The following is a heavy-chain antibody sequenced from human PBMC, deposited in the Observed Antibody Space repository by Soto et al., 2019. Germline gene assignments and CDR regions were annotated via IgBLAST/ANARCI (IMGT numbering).Heavy chain of an antibody. CDR2: ISYSGSP. CDR1: GVSVSRDYQ. V-gene: IGHV4-30-4*01. Sequence: SETLSLTCTVSGVSVSRDYQWIWIRQPPGKGLEWIGHISYSGSPYYHPSLRSRLSISVDTSKNQFSLKVKSVTAADTAVYYCAREWDSWGQGKMVTVSS. CDR3: AREWDS. J-gene: IGHJ4*02.